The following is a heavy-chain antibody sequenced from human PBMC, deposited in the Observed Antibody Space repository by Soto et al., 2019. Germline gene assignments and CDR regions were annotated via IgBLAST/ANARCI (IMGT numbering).Heavy chain of an antibody. V-gene: IGHV4-59*01. CDR3: ARDRGVYCSSTSCYPAIDAFDI. Sequence: SETLSLTCTVSGGSISSYYWSWIRQPPGKGLEWIGYIYYSGSTNYNPSLKSRVTISVDTSKNQFSLKLSSVTAADTAVYYCARDRGVYCSSTSCYPAIDAFDIWGQGTMVTVSS. J-gene: IGHJ3*02. CDR2: IYYSGST. D-gene: IGHD2-2*01. CDR1: GGSISSYY.